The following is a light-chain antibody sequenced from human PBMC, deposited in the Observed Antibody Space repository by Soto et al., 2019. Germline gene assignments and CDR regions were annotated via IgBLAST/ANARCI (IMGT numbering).Light chain of an antibody. CDR1: QSVTSNY. Sequence: ILLTQSPATLSLSPGEGATLSCRASQSVTSNYLAWYQQKPGQAPRLLIYAASRRAPGIPDRFSASGSGTDFTLTISRLEPEDFAVYFCQQYGTSPPWTFGQGTKVDI. CDR2: AAS. V-gene: IGKV3-20*01. J-gene: IGKJ1*01. CDR3: QQYGTSPPWT.